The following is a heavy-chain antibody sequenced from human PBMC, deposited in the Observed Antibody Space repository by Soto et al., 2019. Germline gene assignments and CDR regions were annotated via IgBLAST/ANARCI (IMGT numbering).Heavy chain of an antibody. J-gene: IGHJ4*02. CDR3: ARGATFDNSGYPFDY. CDR1: GGTFSNYA. V-gene: IGHV1-69*01. Sequence: QVRLVQSGAEVKEPGSSVTVSCKSSGGTFSNYAVNWARQAPGQGLEWMGGILPIYGSTNFANKFQGRVKLSADESTSTAYVELKSLRSEDTAVYYCARGATFDNSGYPFDYWGQGTLVTVSS. D-gene: IGHD3-22*01. CDR2: ILPIYGST.